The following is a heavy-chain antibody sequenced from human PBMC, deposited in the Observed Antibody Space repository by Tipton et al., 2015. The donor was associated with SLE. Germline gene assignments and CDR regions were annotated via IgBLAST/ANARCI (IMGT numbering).Heavy chain of an antibody. CDR1: GFTFSSYE. J-gene: IGHJ4*02. V-gene: IGHV3-48*03. CDR3: ASFWGSSWYREGVDY. Sequence: SLRLSCAASGFTFSSYEMNWVRQAPGKGLEWVSYISSSGSTIYYADSVKGRFTISRDNAKNSPYLQMNSLRAEDTAVYYCASFWGSSWYREGVDYWGQGTLVTVSS. CDR2: ISSSGSTI. D-gene: IGHD6-13*01.